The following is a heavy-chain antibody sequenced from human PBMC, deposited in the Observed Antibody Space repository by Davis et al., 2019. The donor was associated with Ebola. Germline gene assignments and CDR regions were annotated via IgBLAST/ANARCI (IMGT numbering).Heavy chain of an antibody. Sequence: PGGSLRLSCAASGFTFIHYGMHWVRQVPGKGLEWVAVLWSDGNRKDYADSVRGRFTVSRDISKETQYLQIDSLNSEDTAVYYCAKDRWDSGYTPYFYYMDVWGKGTTVIVSS. CDR2: LWSDGNRK. CDR1: GFTFIHYG. J-gene: IGHJ6*03. V-gene: IGHV3-33*03. CDR3: AKDRWDSGYTPYFYYMDV. D-gene: IGHD5-12*01.